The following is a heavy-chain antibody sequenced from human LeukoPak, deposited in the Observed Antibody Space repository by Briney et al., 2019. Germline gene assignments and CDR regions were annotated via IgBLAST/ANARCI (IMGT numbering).Heavy chain of an antibody. CDR3: AKVLNPRDGYKYYFDC. Sequence: GGSLRLSCAASGFTFGSYAMNWVRQAPGKGLEWVSAISGRGDRTYYADSVQGRFTISRDNSKNTLYLQMNGLSAEDTAVYYCAKVLNPRDGYKYYFDCWGQGTLVTVSS. V-gene: IGHV3-23*01. D-gene: IGHD5-24*01. CDR1: GFTFGSYA. J-gene: IGHJ4*02. CDR2: ISGRGDRT.